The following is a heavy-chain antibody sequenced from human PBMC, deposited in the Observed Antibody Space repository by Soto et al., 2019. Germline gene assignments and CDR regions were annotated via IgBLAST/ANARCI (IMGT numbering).Heavy chain of an antibody. J-gene: IGHJ5*02. CDR1: GFTFSNAW. CDR2: IKSKPDGGTT. V-gene: IGHV3-15*07. Sequence: EVQLVESGGGLLKPGGSLRLSCAASGFTFSNAWMNWVRQAPGKGLEWVGRIKSKPDGGTTDYAAPVKGRFTISRDDSKNALYMEMNSLKTQGTAVYDCTTRGVDSWGQGTLVTVSS. D-gene: IGHD5-12*01. CDR3: TTRGVDS.